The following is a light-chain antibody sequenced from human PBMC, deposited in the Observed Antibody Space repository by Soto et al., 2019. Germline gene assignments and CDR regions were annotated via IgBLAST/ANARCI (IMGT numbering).Light chain of an antibody. CDR1: QSVGSSH. CDR3: QQRSNWPWT. Sequence: VSTQSPATLSLSPGERATLSCRASQSVGSSHLAWYQQKPGQAPRLLIYDASNRATGIPARFSGSGSGTDFTLTISSLEPEDFAVYYCQQRSNWPWTFGQGTKVDIK. CDR2: DAS. J-gene: IGKJ1*01. V-gene: IGKV3-11*01.